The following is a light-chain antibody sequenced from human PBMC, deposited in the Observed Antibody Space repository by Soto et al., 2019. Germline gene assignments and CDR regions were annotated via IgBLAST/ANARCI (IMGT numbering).Light chain of an antibody. V-gene: IGKV1-9*01. J-gene: IGKJ4*01. CDR2: AAS. Sequence: IQLTQSPSSLSASLGDRVTITCRASQGISSYLAWYRQEPGKAPKLLIYAASTLQSGVPSRFSGSGYGTDFTLTISNLQPEDFATYYCHQLDSYPLTFGGGTKVDI. CDR3: HQLDSYPLT. CDR1: QGISSY.